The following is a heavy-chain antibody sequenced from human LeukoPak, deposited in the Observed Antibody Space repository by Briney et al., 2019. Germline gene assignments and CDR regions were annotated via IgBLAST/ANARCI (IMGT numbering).Heavy chain of an antibody. CDR1: GGSISSYY. CDR2: IYYSGST. V-gene: IGHV4-59*01. D-gene: IGHD3-22*01. CDR3: ASSGDYYYDSSGLDY. J-gene: IGHJ4*02. Sequence: SETLSLTCTVSGGSISSYYWSWIRQPPEKVLEWIGYIYYSGSTNYNPSLKSRVTISVDTSKNQFSLKLSSVTAADTAVYYCASSGDYYYDSSGLDYWGQGTLVTVSS.